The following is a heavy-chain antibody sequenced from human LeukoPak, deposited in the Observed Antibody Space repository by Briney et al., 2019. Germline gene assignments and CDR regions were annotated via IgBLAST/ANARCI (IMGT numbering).Heavy chain of an antibody. CDR3: AHSSTSCYSCYYYGMDV. Sequence: ASVKVSCKASGGTFISYAISRVRQAPGQRLEWMGWINAGNGNTKYSQKFQGRVTITRDTSASTAYMELSSLRSEDTAVYYCAHSSTSCYSCYYYGMDVWGQGTTVTVSS. CDR2: INAGNGNT. V-gene: IGHV1-3*01. J-gene: IGHJ6*02. D-gene: IGHD2-2*01. CDR1: GGTFISYA.